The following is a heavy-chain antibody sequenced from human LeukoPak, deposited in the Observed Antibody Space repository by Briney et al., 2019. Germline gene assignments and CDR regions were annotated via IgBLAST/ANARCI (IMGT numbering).Heavy chain of an antibody. CDR2: ISRSGDSI. J-gene: IGHJ4*02. CDR3: ASELYF. V-gene: IGHV3-21*01. D-gene: IGHD3-10*01. CDR1: GFTFSSYT. Sequence: FSAASGFTFSSYTMNWVRLAPGKGLEWLSSISRSGDSIFYADSVKGRFTISRHNDKTTLYLQMNSLRAEDTAVYYCASELYFWGQGTLVTVSS.